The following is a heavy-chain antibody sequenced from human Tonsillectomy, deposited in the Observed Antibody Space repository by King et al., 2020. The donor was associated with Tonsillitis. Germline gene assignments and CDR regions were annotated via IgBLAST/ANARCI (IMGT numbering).Heavy chain of an antibody. J-gene: IGHJ4*02. V-gene: IGHV3-23*04. D-gene: IGHD6-6*01. CDR2: IRIVESGT. CDR3: ASLRQHIAIHGSSVCDY. Sequence: VQLVESGGGLVQPGGSLRLSCAASGFTFSNYAMSWVRQAPGKGLEWVSGIRIVESGTYYADSVKGRFTISRDNAKNTLYLQMNSLRAEDTAVYYCASLRQHIAIHGSSVCDYWGQGTLVSVSS. CDR1: GFTFSNYA.